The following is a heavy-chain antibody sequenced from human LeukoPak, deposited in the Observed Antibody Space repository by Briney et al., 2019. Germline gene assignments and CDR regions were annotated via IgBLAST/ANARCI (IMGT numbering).Heavy chain of an antibody. D-gene: IGHD3-22*01. V-gene: IGHV3-11*05. CDR3: ARDDRFDGSGHYSAFDV. CDR2: IGKTGSHT. CDR1: GFTFSDFY. Sequence: GGSLRLSCAASGFTFSDFYMNWIRQAPGKGLEWISFIGKTGSHTHYAESVKGRFTISRDNAKKSVFPQMNSLRDDDTAVYYCARDDRFDGSGHYSAFDVWGRGTMVTVSS. J-gene: IGHJ3*01.